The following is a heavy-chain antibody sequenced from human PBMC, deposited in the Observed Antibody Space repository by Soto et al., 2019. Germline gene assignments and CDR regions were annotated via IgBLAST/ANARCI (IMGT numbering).Heavy chain of an antibody. CDR2: ISYTGSA. CDR3: ATGGGWLQNSNLRGLYFDY. V-gene: IGHV4-59*01. D-gene: IGHD6-19*01. J-gene: IGHJ4*02. Sequence: GTLYLTCSVSGGSIRGSYCSWIRQPPEKGLEWIASISYTGSATHNPSLKSRVSVSVDTTENQCSLKLTSVTAADTATYYCATGGGWLQNSNLRGLYFDYWGQGALVTVSS. CDR1: GGSIRGSY.